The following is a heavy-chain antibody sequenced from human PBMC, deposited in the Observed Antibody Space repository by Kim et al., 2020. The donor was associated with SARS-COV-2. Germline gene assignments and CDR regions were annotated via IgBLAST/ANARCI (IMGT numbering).Heavy chain of an antibody. V-gene: IGHV4-59*09. CDR3: ARGHGGYDFWFDP. D-gene: IGHD5-12*01. Sequence: YNPYLKSRVTTSVDTSKNQFSLKLSSVTAADTAVYYCARGHGGYDFWFDPWGQGTLVTVSS. J-gene: IGHJ5*02.